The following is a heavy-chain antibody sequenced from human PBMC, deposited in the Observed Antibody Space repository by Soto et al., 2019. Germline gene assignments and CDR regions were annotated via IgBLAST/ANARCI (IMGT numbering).Heavy chain of an antibody. D-gene: IGHD6-13*01. V-gene: IGHV4-59*01. J-gene: IGHJ6*02. CDR2: IYYSGST. CDR1: CGSIISYY. Sequence: SETLCLTCTVSCGSIISYYWSWIRQPPGKGLEWIGYIYYSGSTNYNPSLKSRVTISVDTSKNQFSLKLSSVTAADTAVYYCARDRQVAAAWDYGMDVWGQGTTVTVSS. CDR3: ARDRQVAAAWDYGMDV.